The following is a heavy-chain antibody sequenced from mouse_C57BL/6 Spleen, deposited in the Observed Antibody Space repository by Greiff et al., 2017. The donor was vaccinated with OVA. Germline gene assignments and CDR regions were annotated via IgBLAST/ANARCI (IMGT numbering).Heavy chain of an antibody. CDR1: GYTFTDYY. Sequence: EVQLQQSGPELVKPGASVKISCKASGYTFTDYYMNWVKQSHGKSLEWIGDINPNNGGTSYNQKFKGKATLTVDKSSSTAYMELRSLTSEDSAVYYCARDYYGSSPDYLDYWGQGTTLTVSS. V-gene: IGHV1-26*01. D-gene: IGHD1-1*01. CDR3: ARDYYGSSPDYLDY. CDR2: INPNNGGT. J-gene: IGHJ2*01.